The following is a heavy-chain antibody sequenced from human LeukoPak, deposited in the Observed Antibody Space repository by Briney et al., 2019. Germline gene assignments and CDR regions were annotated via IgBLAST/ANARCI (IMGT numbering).Heavy chain of an antibody. CDR2: IYSGGST. CDR3: ARGPRYSGYDYYFDY. CDR1: GFTVSSNY. V-gene: IGHV3-66*02. Sequence: GGSLRLSCAASGFTVSSNYMSWVRQAPGKGLEWVSAIYSGGSTYYADSVKGRFTISRDNSKNTLYLQMNSLRAEDTAVYYCARGPRYSGYDYYFDYWGQGTLVTVSS. J-gene: IGHJ4*02. D-gene: IGHD5-12*01.